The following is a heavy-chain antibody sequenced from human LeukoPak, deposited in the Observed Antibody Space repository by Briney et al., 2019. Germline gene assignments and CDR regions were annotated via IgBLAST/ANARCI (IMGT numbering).Heavy chain of an antibody. V-gene: IGHV4-39*07. D-gene: IGHD3-22*01. Sequence: SETLSLTCTVSGGSIGSGNYYWGWIRQPPGKGLEWIGSVYYSGSTYYNPSLKSRVTISVDTSKNQFSLKLSSVTAADTAVYYCARETYDSSGYPPGYFDYWGQGTLVTVSS. CDR2: VYYSGST. CDR3: ARETYDSSGYPPGYFDY. J-gene: IGHJ4*02. CDR1: GGSIGSGNYY.